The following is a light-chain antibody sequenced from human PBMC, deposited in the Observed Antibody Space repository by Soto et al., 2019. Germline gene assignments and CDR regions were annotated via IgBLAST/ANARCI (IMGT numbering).Light chain of an antibody. CDR1: KTIRSNY. V-gene: IGKV3-20*01. Sequence: ETVLTQSPGTLSLSPGERATLSCRASKTIRSNYLAWYRQTPGQAPRLLIYDASNSATGIADRFSGGGSGTDFSLTISRLEPEEFALYYCEQYGSSPWTFGQGTKVVIK. CDR2: DAS. CDR3: EQYGSSPWT. J-gene: IGKJ1*01.